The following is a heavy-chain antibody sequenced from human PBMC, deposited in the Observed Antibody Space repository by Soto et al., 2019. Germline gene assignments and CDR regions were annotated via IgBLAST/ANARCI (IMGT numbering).Heavy chain of an antibody. Sequence: SETLSLTCTVSGGSVSSGSYYWSWIRQPPGKGLEWIGYIYYSGSTNYNPSLKSRVTISVDTSKNQFSLKLSSVTAADTAVYYCARDAYHRHSYGFGGSAFDIWGQGTMVTVSS. J-gene: IGHJ3*02. CDR2: IYYSGST. CDR3: ARDAYHRHSYGFGGSAFDI. D-gene: IGHD5-18*01. V-gene: IGHV4-61*01. CDR1: GGSVSSGSYY.